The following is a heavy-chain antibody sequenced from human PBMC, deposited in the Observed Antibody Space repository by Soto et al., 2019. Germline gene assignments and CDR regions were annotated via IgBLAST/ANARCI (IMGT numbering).Heavy chain of an antibody. J-gene: IGHJ4*02. Sequence: QVQLQESGPGLVKPSETLSLTCTVSGGSISPYYWSWIRQSPGKGLGWIGYVSYSGATNYNPSLKPRITISVDTPKNQFSLKLSSVTAADTAVYFCARQRRFTTGWYDQYFDYWGQGALVTVSS. CDR3: ARQRRFTTGWYDQYFDY. CDR1: GGSISPYY. CDR2: VSYSGAT. D-gene: IGHD6-19*01. V-gene: IGHV4-59*08.